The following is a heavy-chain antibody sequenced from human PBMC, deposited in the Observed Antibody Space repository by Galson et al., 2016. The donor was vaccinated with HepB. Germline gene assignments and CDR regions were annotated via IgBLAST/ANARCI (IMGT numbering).Heavy chain of an antibody. Sequence: SLRLSCAASGFTFSSYWMHWVRQAPGKGLVWVSRVNSDEISTSYADSVKGRFTISRDNAKNSLFLQMNSLRAEDTALYFCARESGDFDRGYIYLDYWGQGTLVIASA. D-gene: IGHD2-21*02. CDR1: GFTFSSYW. V-gene: IGHV3-74*01. CDR2: VNSDEIST. J-gene: IGHJ4*02. CDR3: ARESGDFDRGYIYLDY.